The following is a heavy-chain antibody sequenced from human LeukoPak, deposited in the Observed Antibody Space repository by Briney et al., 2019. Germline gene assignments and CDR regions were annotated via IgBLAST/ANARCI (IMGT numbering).Heavy chain of an antibody. Sequence: SVKVSCKASGGTFSSYAISWVRQAPGQGLEWMGRIIPILGIANYAQKFQGRVTITADKSTSTAYMELSSLRSEDTAVYYCASSIVGAKDRLWYLDYWGQGTLVTVSS. CDR3: ASSIVGAKDRLWYLDY. J-gene: IGHJ4*02. V-gene: IGHV1-69*04. CDR2: IIPILGIA. CDR1: GGTFSSYA. D-gene: IGHD1-26*01.